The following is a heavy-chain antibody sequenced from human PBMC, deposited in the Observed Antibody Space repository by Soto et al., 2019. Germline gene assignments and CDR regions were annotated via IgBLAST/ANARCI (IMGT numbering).Heavy chain of an antibody. Sequence: VQLVESGGGLVKTGGSLRLYCAASGFTFSSYSMNWVRQAPGKGLAWVSSISSSSIYIYYANSVKGRFTISRDNVKNSLYLQMNRLRADDTAVYYGARDFCHGFGYIVYDSDFWGQGTLVTVSA. V-gene: IGHV3-21*01. J-gene: IGHJ4*02. CDR1: GFTFSSYS. D-gene: IGHD5-12*01. CDR3: ARDFCHGFGYIVYDSDF. CDR2: ISSSSIYI.